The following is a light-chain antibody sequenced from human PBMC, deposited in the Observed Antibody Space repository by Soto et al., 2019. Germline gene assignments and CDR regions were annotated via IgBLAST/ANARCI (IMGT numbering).Light chain of an antibody. CDR3: QHFDRTPYS. Sequence: VLTQSPGTLSLSPGDRVTLSCRASQSISSKYLAWYQQTLGQAPRLLIYGSSTRAAGVPDRFGGSGSGTDFTLTISSLQPEDFAVYFCQHFDRTPYSFGQGTKVEIK. CDR1: QSISSKY. V-gene: IGKV3-20*01. J-gene: IGKJ2*03. CDR2: GSS.